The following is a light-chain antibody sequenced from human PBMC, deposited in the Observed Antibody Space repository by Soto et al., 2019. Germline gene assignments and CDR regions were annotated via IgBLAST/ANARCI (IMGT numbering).Light chain of an antibody. V-gene: IGKV1-5*01. CDR1: RSVSCF. J-gene: IGKJ4*02. CDR3: QQSNAYSPT. CDR2: DVS. Sequence: DIQLTHSPSTLSASVGDRVTITCRASRSVSCFLAWSQQKPGKVPRLLIYDVSNSKSGVPSRFSGSGSGTEFTLTISSLQPDDFANYFCQQSNAYSPTIGGGTNVEI.